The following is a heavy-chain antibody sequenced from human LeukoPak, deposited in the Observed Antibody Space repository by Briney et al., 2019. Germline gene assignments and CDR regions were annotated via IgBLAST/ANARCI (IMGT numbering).Heavy chain of an antibody. J-gene: IGHJ4*02. CDR3: ARSHSVSPRGYYRPFDC. D-gene: IGHD3-3*01. Sequence: GGSLRLSCAASGFTFSIYSMNGVPESPGKGLEGVSYISSSSGTIYYADSVKGPFTISRDNAKNSLYLKMNSLRAEDTAVYYCARSHSVSPRGYYRPFDCWGQGTLVTVSS. CDR2: ISSSSGTI. V-gene: IGHV3-48*04. CDR1: GFTFSIYS.